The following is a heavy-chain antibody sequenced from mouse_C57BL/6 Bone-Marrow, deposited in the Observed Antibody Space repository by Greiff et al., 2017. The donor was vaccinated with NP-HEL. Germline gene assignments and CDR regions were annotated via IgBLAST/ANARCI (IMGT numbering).Heavy chain of an antibody. V-gene: IGHV1-19*01. J-gene: IGHJ4*01. CDR2: INPYNGGT. D-gene: IGHD1-1*01. Sequence: EVQLQQSGPVLVKPGASVKMSCKASGYTFTDYYMNWVKQSHGKSLEWIGVINPYNGGTSYNQKFKGKATLTVDKSSSTAYMELNSLTSEDSAVYYCARRRTVVDAMDYWGQGTSVTVSS. CDR3: ARRRTVVDAMDY. CDR1: GYTFTDYY.